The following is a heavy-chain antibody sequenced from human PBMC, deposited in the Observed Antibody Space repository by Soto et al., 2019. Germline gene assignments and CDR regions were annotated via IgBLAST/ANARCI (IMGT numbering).Heavy chain of an antibody. CDR2: ISWDGGST. Sequence: LSLTCAASGFTFDDYAMHWVRQAPGKGLEWVSLISWDGGSTYYADSVKGRFTISRDNSKNSLYLQMNSLRAEDTALYYCAKDIEAAAGAFDIWGQGTMVTVSS. CDR1: GFTFDDYA. CDR3: AKDIEAAAGAFDI. D-gene: IGHD6-13*01. V-gene: IGHV3-43D*03. J-gene: IGHJ3*02.